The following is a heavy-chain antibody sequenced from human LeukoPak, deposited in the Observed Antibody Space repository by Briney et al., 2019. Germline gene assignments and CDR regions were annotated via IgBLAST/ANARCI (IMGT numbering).Heavy chain of an antibody. Sequence: SETLSLTCTVSGGSISSSSYCWGWIRQPPGKGLEWIGSIYYSGSTYYNPSLKSRVTISVDTSKNQFSLKLSSVTAADTAVYYCVRDSGSYVDYWGQGTLVTVSS. D-gene: IGHD3-10*01. CDR1: GGSISSSSYC. V-gene: IGHV4-39*01. CDR3: VRDSGSYVDY. CDR2: IYYSGST. J-gene: IGHJ4*02.